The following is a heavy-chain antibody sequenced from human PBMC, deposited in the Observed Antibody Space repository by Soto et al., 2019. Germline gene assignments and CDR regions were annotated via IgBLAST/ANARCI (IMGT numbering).Heavy chain of an antibody. CDR3: RRDLTSNANCIDP. CDR2: IYYTGKT. J-gene: IGHJ5*02. V-gene: IGHV4-30-4*01. D-gene: IGHD2-2*01. Sequence: PSETLSLTCSVSGDYIHVGGYYWTWIRQRPGKGLEWMGYIYYTGKTYYNPSLESRLTMSVDRSNNQFSLRLTSVTAADPALYFCRRDLTSNANCIDPWGQGTLVTVPQ. CDR1: GDYIHVGGYY.